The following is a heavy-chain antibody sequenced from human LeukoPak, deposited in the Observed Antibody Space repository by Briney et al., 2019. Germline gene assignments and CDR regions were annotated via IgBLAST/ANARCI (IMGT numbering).Heavy chain of an antibody. Sequence: SETLSLTCAVYGESYSGYYWSWIRQPPGKGLEWIGEINHSGSTNYNPSLKSRVTISVDTSKNQFSLKLSSVTAADTAVYYCARQWLAFDYWGQGTLVTVSS. CDR1: GESYSGYY. V-gene: IGHV4-34*01. J-gene: IGHJ4*02. D-gene: IGHD6-19*01. CDR3: ARQWLAFDY. CDR2: INHSGST.